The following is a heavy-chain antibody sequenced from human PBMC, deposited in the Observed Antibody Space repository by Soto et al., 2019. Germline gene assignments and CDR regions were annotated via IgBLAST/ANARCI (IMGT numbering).Heavy chain of an antibody. CDR1: GFTFRSYA. CDR2: ISYDGSNK. CDR3: ARGLWLRDSGWGSTPFDY. D-gene: IGHD3-9*01. Sequence: PGGSLRPSCTASGFTFRSYAMHWVPQSPGKGLEWVAVISYDGSNKYYADSVKGRFTISRANSKITLYLQVNSRRAEDTAVFYFARGLWLRDSGWGSTPFDYWGQGTRVTVSS. J-gene: IGHJ4*02. V-gene: IGHV3-30-3*01.